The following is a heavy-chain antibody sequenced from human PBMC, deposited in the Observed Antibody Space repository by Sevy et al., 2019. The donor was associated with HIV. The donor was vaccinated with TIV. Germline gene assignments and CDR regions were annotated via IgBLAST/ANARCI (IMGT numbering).Heavy chain of an antibody. D-gene: IGHD6-13*01. CDR2: INPNSGGT. V-gene: IGHV1-2*02. Sequence: ASVKVSCKASGYTFIGYYMHWVRQAPGQGLEWMGWINPNSGGTNYAQKFQGRVTMTRDTSISTAYMELSRLRSDDTAVYYCASLSIAAAGMGVDYWGQGTLVTVSS. CDR1: GYTFIGYY. CDR3: ASLSIAAAGMGVDY. J-gene: IGHJ4*02.